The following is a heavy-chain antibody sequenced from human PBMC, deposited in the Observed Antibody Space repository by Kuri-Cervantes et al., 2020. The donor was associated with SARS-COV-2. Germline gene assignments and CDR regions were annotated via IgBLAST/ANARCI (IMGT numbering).Heavy chain of an antibody. CDR1: GGSINDHY. CDR2: IYYTGNT. J-gene: IGHJ4*02. V-gene: IGHV4-59*11. Sequence: SETLSLTCVVFGGSINDHYWTWIRQPPGKGLEWIGYIYYTGNTNFNPSLKSRVTISADTSKIQFSLRLSSVTAADTAVYYCARGINDYADYGLDYWGQGTLVTVSS. CDR3: ARGINDYADYGLDY. D-gene: IGHD4-17*01.